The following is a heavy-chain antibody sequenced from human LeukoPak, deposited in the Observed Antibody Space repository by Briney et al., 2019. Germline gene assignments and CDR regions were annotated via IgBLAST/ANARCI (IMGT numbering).Heavy chain of an antibody. CDR1: GLRFSSYA. D-gene: IGHD3-3*01. V-gene: IGHV3-23*01. J-gene: IGHJ4*02. CDR3: AKGGQNFDFWGFDY. CDR2: ISGSGGGT. Sequence: PGGSLRLSCTVSGLRFSSYAMSWVRQAPGKGLEWVSSISGSGGGTYYADSVKGRFTVSRDNSKNKVYLEMNGQRAEDRGIYFCAKGGQNFDFWGFDYWGQGTLVTVSS.